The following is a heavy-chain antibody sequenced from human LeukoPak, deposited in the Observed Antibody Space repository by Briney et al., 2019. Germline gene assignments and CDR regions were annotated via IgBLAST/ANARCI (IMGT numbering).Heavy chain of an antibody. J-gene: IGHJ4*02. V-gene: IGHV1-24*01. D-gene: IGHD3-16*01. CDR1: GYTLTELS. Sequence: ASVKVSCKVSGYTLTELSMHWVRQAPGKGLEWMGGFDPEDGETIYAQKFQGRVTVTEDTPTDTAYMELSSLRSEDTAVYYCATASLWRPFDYWGQGTLVTVSS. CDR2: FDPEDGET. CDR3: ATASLWRPFDY.